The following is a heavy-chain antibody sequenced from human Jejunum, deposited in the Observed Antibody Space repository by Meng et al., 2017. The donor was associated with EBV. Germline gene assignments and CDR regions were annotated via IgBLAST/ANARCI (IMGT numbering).Heavy chain of an antibody. J-gene: IGHJ4*02. V-gene: IGHV4-4*02. D-gene: IGHD4-11*01. CDR3: AKSNDYSLNS. Sequence: QVQLQESGLGLVKAAGTRSLTCPVSGDSSSISHWWSWVRQPPGKGLEWIGEMHPGGSTNYNPSLKSRVTISVDNSKNQFSLKLTSVTAADTAVYYCAKSNDYSLNSWGQGTLVTVSS. CDR1: GDSSSISHW. CDR2: MHPGGST.